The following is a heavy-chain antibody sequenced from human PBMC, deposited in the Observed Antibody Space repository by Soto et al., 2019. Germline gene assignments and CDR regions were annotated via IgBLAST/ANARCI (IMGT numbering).Heavy chain of an antibody. CDR2: IYSGGST. CDR1: GFTVSSNY. Sequence: EVQLVESGGGLVQPVGSLRLSCAASGFTVSSNYMSWVRQAPGKGLEWVSVIYSGGSTYYADSVKGRFTISRDNSKNTLYLQMNSLRAEDTAVYYCARSPYSYGPIDYWGQGTMVTVSS. J-gene: IGHJ4*02. D-gene: IGHD5-18*01. CDR3: ARSPYSYGPIDY. V-gene: IGHV3-66*01.